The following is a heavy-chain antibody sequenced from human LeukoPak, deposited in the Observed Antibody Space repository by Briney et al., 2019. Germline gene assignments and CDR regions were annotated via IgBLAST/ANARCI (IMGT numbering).Heavy chain of an antibody. V-gene: IGHV1-46*01. D-gene: IGHD3-10*01. Sequence: GASVKVSCKASGYTFTGYFIHWVRQAPGQGLEWMGIINPSGGSTSYAQKFQGRVTMTRDTSTSTLYMELSSLRSEDTAVYYCARALYGSGSRRAFDIWGQGTMVTVSS. CDR2: INPSGGST. CDR1: GYTFTGYF. J-gene: IGHJ3*02. CDR3: ARALYGSGSRRAFDI.